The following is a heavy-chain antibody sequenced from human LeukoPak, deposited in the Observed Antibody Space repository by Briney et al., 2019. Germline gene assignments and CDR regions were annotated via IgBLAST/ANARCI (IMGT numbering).Heavy chain of an antibody. V-gene: IGHV3-21*01. Sequence: GGSLRLSCAASGFTFSSYSMNRVRQAPGKGLEWVSSISSSSSYIYYADSVKGRFTISRDNAKNSLYLQMNSLRAEDTAVYYCARDARITIFGVVIQDYYYYGMDVWGQGTTVTVSS. CDR3: ARDARITIFGVVIQDYYYYGMDV. CDR1: GFTFSSYS. CDR2: ISSSSSYI. J-gene: IGHJ6*02. D-gene: IGHD3-3*01.